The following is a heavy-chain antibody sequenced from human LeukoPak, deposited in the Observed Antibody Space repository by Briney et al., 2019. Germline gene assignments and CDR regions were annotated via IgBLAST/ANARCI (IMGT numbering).Heavy chain of an antibody. Sequence: PGRSLRLSCAAAGFTFSSYGMHWVRQAPGKGLEWVAFIRYDGSNKYYAESVKGRFTISRDNSKNTLYLQINSLRAKDTAVYYCAKGTSYNWNDGWFDPWGNGILVTVSS. J-gene: IGHJ5*02. CDR3: AKGTSYNWNDGWFDP. D-gene: IGHD1-20*01. CDR1: GFTFSSYG. V-gene: IGHV3-30*02. CDR2: IRYDGSNK.